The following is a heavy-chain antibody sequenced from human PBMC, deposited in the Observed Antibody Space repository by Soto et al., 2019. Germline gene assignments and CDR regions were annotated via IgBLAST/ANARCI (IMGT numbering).Heavy chain of an antibody. D-gene: IGHD4-17*01. CDR1: RYTFRSYG. Sequence: QVQLVQSGAEVRTPGASVKISCKASRYTFRSYGVQWVRQAPGQSLEWVGWSNGGNGFTKYSQELQVRVTITRDTAASTIYMELRGLTSDDTAVYYCARLSYSDALDVWGQGTTVTVSS. J-gene: IGHJ6*02. CDR2: SNGGNGFT. CDR3: ARLSYSDALDV. V-gene: IGHV1-3*02.